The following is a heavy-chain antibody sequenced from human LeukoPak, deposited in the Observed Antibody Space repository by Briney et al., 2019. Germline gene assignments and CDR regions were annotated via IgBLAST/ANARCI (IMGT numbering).Heavy chain of an antibody. J-gene: IGHJ4*02. Sequence: PGGSLRLSCAASGFTFSSYGMHWVRQAPGKGLEWVAVIWYDGSNKYYADSVKGRFTISRDNSKNTLYLQMNSLRAEDTAVYYCARGAYYYDSSGYLKFDYWGQGTPVTVSS. CDR1: GFTFSSYG. D-gene: IGHD3-22*01. CDR3: ARGAYYYDSSGYLKFDY. V-gene: IGHV3-33*01. CDR2: IWYDGSNK.